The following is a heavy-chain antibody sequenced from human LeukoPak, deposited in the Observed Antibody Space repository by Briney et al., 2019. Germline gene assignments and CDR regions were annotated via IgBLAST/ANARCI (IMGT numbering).Heavy chain of an antibody. CDR3: ARASGDYYYYYMDV. CDR1: AFSVGSNF. J-gene: IGHJ6*03. CDR2: IYTGGST. Sequence: GGSLRLSCVDSAFSVGSNFMSWVRQAPGKGLEWVSVIYTGGSTYSADSVKGRFTISRDNAKNSLYLQMNSLRAEDTAVYYCARASGDYYYYYMDVWGKGTTVTVSS. V-gene: IGHV3-66*01.